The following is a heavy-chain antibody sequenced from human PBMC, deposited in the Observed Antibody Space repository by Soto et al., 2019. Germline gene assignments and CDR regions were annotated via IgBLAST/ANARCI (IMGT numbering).Heavy chain of an antibody. CDR2: IRSKAYGGTT. D-gene: IGHD2-15*01. CDR1: GFTFGDYA. V-gene: IGHV3-49*03. J-gene: IGHJ3*02. Sequence: GGSLRLSCTASGFTFGDYAMSWFRQAPGKGLEWVGFIRSKAYGGTTEYAASVKGRFTISRDDSKSIAYLQMNSLKTEDTAVYYCTRDLWHVVTPDAFDIWGQGTMVTVS. CDR3: TRDLWHVVTPDAFDI.